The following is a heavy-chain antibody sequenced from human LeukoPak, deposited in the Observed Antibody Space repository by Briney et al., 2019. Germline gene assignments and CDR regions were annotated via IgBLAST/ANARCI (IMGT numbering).Heavy chain of an antibody. CDR3: ARGNNWNLNFDY. Sequence: ASETLSLTCTISGGSISSGGYYWSWIRQPPGKGLEWIGYIYHSGSTYYNPSLKSRVTISVDRSKNQFSLKLSSVTAADTAVYYCARGNNWNLNFDYWGQGTLVTVSS. CDR1: GGSISSGGYY. CDR2: IYHSGST. D-gene: IGHD1-20*01. V-gene: IGHV4-30-2*01. J-gene: IGHJ4*02.